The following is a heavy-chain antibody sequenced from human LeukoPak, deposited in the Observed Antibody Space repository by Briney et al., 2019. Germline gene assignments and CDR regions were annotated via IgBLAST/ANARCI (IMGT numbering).Heavy chain of an antibody. D-gene: IGHD4-17*01. CDR2: ISGSGGST. CDR3: ARATVTTIPLHYYGMDV. J-gene: IGHJ6*04. Sequence: GGSLRLSCAASGFTFSSYAMSWVRQASGKGLEWVSAISGSGGSTYYADSVKGRFTISRDNAKNSLYLQMNSLRAEDTAVYYCARATVTTIPLHYYGMDVWGKGTTVTVSS. CDR1: GFTFSSYA. V-gene: IGHV3-23*01.